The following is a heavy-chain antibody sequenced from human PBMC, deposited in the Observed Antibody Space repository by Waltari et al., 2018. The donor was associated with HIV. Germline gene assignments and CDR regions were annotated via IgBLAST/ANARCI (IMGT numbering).Heavy chain of an antibody. J-gene: IGHJ6*02. Sequence: EVQLVETGGDVIRPGGSLRLSCATSGIAVTNNYINWVRQAPGKGREWVSVIYRGGDTKYADSVKGRFLISRDNSKNTVFLQLNRLRVEDTAVYYCSGPDGDQGTSVTYYGMGVWGQGTTVIVSS. CDR1: GIAVTNNY. V-gene: IGHV3-53*02. D-gene: IGHD4-17*01. CDR3: SGPDGDQGTSVTYYGMGV. CDR2: IYRGGDT.